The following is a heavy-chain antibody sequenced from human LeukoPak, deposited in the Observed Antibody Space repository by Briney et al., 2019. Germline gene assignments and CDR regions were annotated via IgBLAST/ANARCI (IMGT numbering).Heavy chain of an antibody. V-gene: IGHV4-59*01. CDR1: GGPISSYY. D-gene: IGHD4-17*01. Sequence: PSETLSLTCTVSGGPISSYYWSWLRQPPGKGLEWIGYIYYSGSTNYNPSLKSRLTISVDTSKNQFSLKLSSVTAADTAVYYCARITATSGYYYYMDVWGKGTTVTVSS. J-gene: IGHJ6*03. CDR3: ARITATSGYYYYMDV. CDR2: IYYSGST.